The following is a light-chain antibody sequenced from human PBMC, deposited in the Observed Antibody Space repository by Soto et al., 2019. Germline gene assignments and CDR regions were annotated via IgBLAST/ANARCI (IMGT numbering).Light chain of an antibody. CDR1: QSFRGL. V-gene: IGKV3-11*01. CDR2: DAY. J-gene: IGKJ5*01. Sequence: EVVLTQSPVTLSLSPEERATLSCRASQSFRGLLAWYQQKPGQAPRLLIYDAYNRATGIPPRFSGSGSGTDFTLTISSLEPEDSAVYYCQLRHMWPITFGHGTRLEIK. CDR3: QLRHMWPIT.